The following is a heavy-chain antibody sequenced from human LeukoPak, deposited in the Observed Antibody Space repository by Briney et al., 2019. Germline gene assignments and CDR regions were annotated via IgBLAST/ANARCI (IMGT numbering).Heavy chain of an antibody. D-gene: IGHD5-18*01. CDR3: AKVRTDHSYGYVLFDY. J-gene: IGHJ4*02. CDR2: ISWNSNNI. V-gene: IGHV3-9*01. CDR1: GFTFEDYA. Sequence: PGRSLRLSCAASGFTFEDYAMHWVRQAPGKGLEWVSGISWNSNNIDYADSVKGRFTISRDNAKNSLYLQVNSLRAEDTALYYCAKVRTDHSYGYVLFDYWGQGTLVTVSS.